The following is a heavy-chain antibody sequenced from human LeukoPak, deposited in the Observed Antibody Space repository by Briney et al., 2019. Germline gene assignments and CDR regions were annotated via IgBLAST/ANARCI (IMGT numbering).Heavy chain of an antibody. CDR2: ISGSGGST. D-gene: IGHD4-17*01. J-gene: IGHJ4*02. Sequence: GGSLRLSCEASGFTFSSYAMTWVRQAPGKGLEWVAAISGSGGSTYYADSVKGRLTISKDNSKNTLYLHMKRLRAEDTAVYYCAKDRPEGDYGLFDYWGQGTLVTVSS. V-gene: IGHV3-23*01. CDR3: AKDRPEGDYGLFDY. CDR1: GFTFSSYA.